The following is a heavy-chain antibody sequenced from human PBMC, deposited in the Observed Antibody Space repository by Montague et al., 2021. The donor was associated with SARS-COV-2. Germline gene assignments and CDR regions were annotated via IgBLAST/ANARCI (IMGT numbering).Heavy chain of an antibody. CDR1: GASLSSDSLS. V-gene: IGHV6-1*01. D-gene: IGHD2-2*03. CDR3: ARKMDSSFDV. CDR2: TYYRSKWYN. J-gene: IGHJ3*01. Sequence: VSPGASLSSDSLSWHWIRQSPSRGLEWLASTYYRSKWYNDSAPSVSGRATVKPDTSKNQFSLHLDSVTPEDTALYFCARKMDSSFDVWGKGTMVIVSS.